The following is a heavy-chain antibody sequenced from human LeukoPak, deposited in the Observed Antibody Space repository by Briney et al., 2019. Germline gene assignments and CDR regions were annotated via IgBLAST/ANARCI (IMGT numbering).Heavy chain of an antibody. D-gene: IGHD2-15*01. Sequence: ASVKVSCKVSGYTLTELSMHWVRQAPGKGLEWMGGFDPEDGETIYAQKFQGRVTMTEDTSTDTAYMELRSLRSDDTAVYYCASCSGGSCYSGVYWGQGTLVTVSS. CDR3: ASCSGGSCYSGVY. CDR1: GYTLTELS. V-gene: IGHV1-24*01. J-gene: IGHJ4*02. CDR2: FDPEDGET.